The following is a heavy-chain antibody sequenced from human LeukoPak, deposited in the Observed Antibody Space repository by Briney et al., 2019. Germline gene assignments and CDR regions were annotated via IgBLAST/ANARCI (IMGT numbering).Heavy chain of an antibody. CDR1: GFTFSDYY. CDR3: ARAGGATTGRLDY. CDR2: ISTSGTTI. D-gene: IGHD1-26*01. V-gene: IGHV3-11*04. J-gene: IGHJ4*02. Sequence: GGSLRLSCAASGFTFSDYYMTWIRQAPGKGLEWISYISTSGTTIYYADSVRGRFTISRDNAKNSLYLQMNSLRAEDTAIYYCARAGGATTGRLDYWGQGTLVTVSS.